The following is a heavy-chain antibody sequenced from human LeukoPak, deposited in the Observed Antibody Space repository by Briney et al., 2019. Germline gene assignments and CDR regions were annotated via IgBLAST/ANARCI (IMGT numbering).Heavy chain of an antibody. Sequence: AGGSLRLSCAASGFTFSSYGMHWVRQAPGKGLEWVAFIRYDGSNKYYADSVKGRFTISRDNSKNTLYLQTNSLRAEDTAVYYCAKTYYYDSSVGYWGQGTLVTVSS. CDR2: IRYDGSNK. D-gene: IGHD3-22*01. CDR1: GFTFSSYG. V-gene: IGHV3-30*02. J-gene: IGHJ4*02. CDR3: AKTYYYDSSVGY.